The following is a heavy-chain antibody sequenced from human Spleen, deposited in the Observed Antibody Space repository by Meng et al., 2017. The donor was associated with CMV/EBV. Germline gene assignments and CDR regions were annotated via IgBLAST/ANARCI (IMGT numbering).Heavy chain of an antibody. Sequence: ASVKVSCKASGYNFTGYDIHWVRQAPGQGLEWMGWINPNSGGTNYAQKFQGRITMTGDTSITTAYMELSRLTSDDMAVYHCARVKRYCTGGTCSSTGYYGMDVWGQGTTVTVSS. J-gene: IGHJ6*02. CDR3: ARVKRYCTGGTCSSTGYYGMDV. CDR1: GYNFTGYD. CDR2: INPNSGGT. D-gene: IGHD2-15*01. V-gene: IGHV1-2*02.